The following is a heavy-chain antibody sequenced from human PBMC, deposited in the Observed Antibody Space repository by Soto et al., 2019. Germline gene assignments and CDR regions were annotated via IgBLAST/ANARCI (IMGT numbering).Heavy chain of an antibody. V-gene: IGHV3-48*02. CDR2: ISSSSSTI. CDR1: GFTFSSYS. CDR3: ARDLQITMVRGATTFDAFDI. D-gene: IGHD3-10*01. J-gene: IGHJ3*02. Sequence: LRLSCAASGFTFSSYSMNWVRQAPGKGLEWVSYISSSSSTIYYADSVKGRFTISRDNAKNSLYLQMNSLRDEDTAVYYCARDLQITMVRGATTFDAFDIWGQGTMVTVSS.